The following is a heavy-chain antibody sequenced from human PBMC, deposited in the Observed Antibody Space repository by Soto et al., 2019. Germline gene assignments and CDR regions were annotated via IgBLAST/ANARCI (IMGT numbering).Heavy chain of an antibody. Sequence: QITLKESGPPLVKPTQPLTLTCTFSGFSLSTSGVGVGWIRQSPGKALEWLALIYWDDDKRYSPSLKRRLTITNDSSKNQLVLTITNMDPVDKATYYCARIYCSGGSCYGNYFDYWGQGTLVTVSS. CDR1: GFSLSTSGVG. CDR2: IYWDDDK. J-gene: IGHJ4*02. D-gene: IGHD2-15*01. CDR3: ARIYCSGGSCYGNYFDY. V-gene: IGHV2-5*02.